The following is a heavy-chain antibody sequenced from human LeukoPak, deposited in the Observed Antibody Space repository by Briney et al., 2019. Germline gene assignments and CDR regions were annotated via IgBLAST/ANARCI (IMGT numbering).Heavy chain of an antibody. V-gene: IGHV4-34*01. Sequence: SETLSLTCAVYGGSFSGYYWSWIRQPPGKGLEWIGEINHSGSTNYNPSLKSRVTISVDTSKDQFSLKLSSVTAADTAVYYCARGHRSGWWLNNWFDPWGQGTLVTVSS. D-gene: IGHD6-19*01. J-gene: IGHJ5*02. CDR3: ARGHRSGWWLNNWFDP. CDR2: INHSGST. CDR1: GGSFSGYY.